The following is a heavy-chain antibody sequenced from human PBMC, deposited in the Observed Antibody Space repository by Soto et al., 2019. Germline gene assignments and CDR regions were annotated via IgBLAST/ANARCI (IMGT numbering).Heavy chain of an antibody. CDR2: INQSGST. D-gene: IGHD3-3*01. J-gene: IGHJ6*03. CDR3: ARLITKEGYYYMDV. CDR1: GGSFSGYY. Sequence: SETLSLTCAVYGGSFSGYYWSWIRQPPGKGLEWIGEINQSGSTNYNPSLKSRVTISVDTSKNQFSLKLSAVTAADTAVYYCARLITKEGYYYMDVWGKGTTVTVSS. V-gene: IGHV4-34*01.